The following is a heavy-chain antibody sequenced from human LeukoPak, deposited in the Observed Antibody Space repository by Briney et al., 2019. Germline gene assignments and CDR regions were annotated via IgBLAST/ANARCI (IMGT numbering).Heavy chain of an antibody. D-gene: IGHD3-10*01. CDR2: IIPIFGTA. CDR3: ARREMARGVPGAFDI. J-gene: IGHJ3*02. CDR1: GGTFSSYA. Sequence: SVKVSCKASGGTFSSYAISWVRQAPGQGLEWMGGIIPIFGTANYAQKFQGRVTITTDESTSTAYMELSSLRSEDTAVYYCARREMARGVPGAFDIWGQGTMVTVSS. V-gene: IGHV1-69*05.